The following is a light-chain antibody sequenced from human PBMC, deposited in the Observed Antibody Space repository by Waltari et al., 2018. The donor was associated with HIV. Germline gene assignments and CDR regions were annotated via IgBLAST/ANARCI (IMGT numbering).Light chain of an antibody. CDR3: AAWDDSLRGWV. J-gene: IGLJ3*02. CDR2: RSN. CDR1: SSNIGTNS. Sequence: QSVLTQPPSASGTPGQRVTIPCSGSSSNIGTNSVYWCQQLPGTTPKLRIYRSNQRPAVGPDRFSGAKSGTSGSLAISGLRSEDEADYYCAAWDDSLRGWVFGGGTKLTVL. V-gene: IGLV1-47*01.